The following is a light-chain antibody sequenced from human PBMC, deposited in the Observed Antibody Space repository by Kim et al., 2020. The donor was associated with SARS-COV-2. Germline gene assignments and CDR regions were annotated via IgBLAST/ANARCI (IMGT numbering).Light chain of an antibody. Sequence: GQRVTISCSGSSSNIGRNTVNWYQQLPGTAPKLLIYNNNKGPSGVPDRFSGSKSGTSASLAISGLQSEDEADYYCAAWDDSLNGVVFGGGTQLTVL. CDR3: AAWDDSLNGVV. CDR1: SSNIGRNT. J-gene: IGLJ2*01. CDR2: NNN. V-gene: IGLV1-44*01.